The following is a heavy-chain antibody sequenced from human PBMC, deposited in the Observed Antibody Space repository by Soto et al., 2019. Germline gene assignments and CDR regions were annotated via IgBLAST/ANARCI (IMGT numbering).Heavy chain of an antibody. Sequence: PGGSLRLSCAASGFTFNNAWMSWVRQPPGKGLEWLGRIKSKVDGGTADYAAPVKGRFTISRDDSKTTLVLEANSLTTQDTGKYYCTKDPARGQLPLAPGGQGTLVPVSS. CDR1: GFTFNNAW. CDR2: IKSKVDGGTA. D-gene: IGHD2-2*01. V-gene: IGHV3-15*01. CDR3: TKDPARGQLPLAP. J-gene: IGHJ1*01.